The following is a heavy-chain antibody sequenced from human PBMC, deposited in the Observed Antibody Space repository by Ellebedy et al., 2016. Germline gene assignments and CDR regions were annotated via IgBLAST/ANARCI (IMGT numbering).Heavy chain of an antibody. CDR3: AADRAPHSPYRGQLGIYYYYDMDV. CDR1: GFTFTSSA. CDR2: IVVGSGNT. V-gene: IGHV1-58*02. Sequence: ASVKVSCKASGFTFTSSAMQWVRQARGQRLEWIGWIVVGSGNTNNAQNFQERVTITRDMSTSTAYMELSSLRSEDTAVYYCAADRAPHSPYRGQLGIYYYYDMDVWGQGTTVTVSS. D-gene: IGHD6-13*01. J-gene: IGHJ6*02.